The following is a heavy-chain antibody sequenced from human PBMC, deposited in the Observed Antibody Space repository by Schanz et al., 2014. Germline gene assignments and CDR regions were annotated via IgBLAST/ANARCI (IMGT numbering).Heavy chain of an antibody. J-gene: IGHJ4*02. CDR3: AKSY. V-gene: IGHV3-30*02. Sequence: QVQLVESGGGVVQPGGSLRLSCAASGFTFSSYSMHWVRQAPGKGLEWVAFIRYDGSSKYYADSVRGRFTISRDDSKNTLYLQMNSLRTEDTAVYFCAKSYWGQGTLVTVSS. CDR1: GFTFSSYS. CDR2: IRYDGSSK.